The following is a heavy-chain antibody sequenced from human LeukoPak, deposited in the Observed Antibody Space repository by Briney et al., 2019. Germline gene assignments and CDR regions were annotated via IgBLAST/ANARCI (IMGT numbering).Heavy chain of an antibody. V-gene: IGHV1-69*13. CDR2: IIPIFGTA. D-gene: IGHD2-2*01. CDR3: AREPRRLPLGYCSSTSCYGSYYYGMDV. J-gene: IGHJ6*02. CDR1: GGTFSSYA. Sequence: SVKVSCKASGGTFSSYAISWVRQAPGQGLEWMGGIIPIFGTANYVQKFQGRVTITADESTSTAYMELSSLRSEDTAVYYCAREPRRLPLGYCSSTSCYGSYYYGMDVWGQGTTVTVSS.